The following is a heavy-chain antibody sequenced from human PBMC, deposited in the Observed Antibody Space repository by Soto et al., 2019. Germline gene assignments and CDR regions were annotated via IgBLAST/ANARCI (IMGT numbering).Heavy chain of an antibody. CDR1: GDSISGYY. Sequence: VQLQESGPGLVKPSETLSLTCTVSGDSISGYYWSWIRQPPGKGLEWIGYVSRTRSTVHNPSLQSRVTISVDTSKNQFSLKLTSVTSADTAVYFCARGLETYTYGLAYWGQGSLVTVSS. D-gene: IGHD5-18*01. J-gene: IGHJ4*02. CDR2: VSRTRST. V-gene: IGHV4-59*01. CDR3: ARGLETYTYGLAY.